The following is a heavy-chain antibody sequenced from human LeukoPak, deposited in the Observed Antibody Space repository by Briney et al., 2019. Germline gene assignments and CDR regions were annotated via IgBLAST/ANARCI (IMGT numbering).Heavy chain of an antibody. V-gene: IGHV3-66*01. CDR2: IYSGGST. J-gene: IGHJ4*02. CDR3: YSMIVVEIRVINDY. CDR1: GFTVSSNY. D-gene: IGHD3-22*01. Sequence: GGSLRLSCAVSGFTVSSNYMSWVRQAPGKGLEWVSVIYSGGSTYYADSVKGKFTISRDNSKNTLYLQMNSLRAEDTAVYYCYSMIVVEIRVINDYWGQGTLVTVSS.